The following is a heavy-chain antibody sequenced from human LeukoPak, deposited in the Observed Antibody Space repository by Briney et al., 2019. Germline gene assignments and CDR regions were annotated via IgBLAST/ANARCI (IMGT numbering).Heavy chain of an antibody. D-gene: IGHD5-12*01. CDR2: IYHSGST. CDR3: ARQDIVATIYYYYMDV. CDR1: GYFISSGYY. Sequence: SETLSLTCAVSGYFISSGYYWGWIRQPPGKGLEWIGSIYHSGSTYYSPSLKSRVTISVDTPKNQFSLKLSSVTAADTAVYYCARQDIVATIYYYYMDVWGKGTTVTVSS. J-gene: IGHJ6*03. V-gene: IGHV4-38-2*01.